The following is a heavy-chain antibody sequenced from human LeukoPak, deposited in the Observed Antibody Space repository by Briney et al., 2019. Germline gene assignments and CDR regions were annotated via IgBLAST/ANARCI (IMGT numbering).Heavy chain of an antibody. CDR1: GFTFSTYA. Sequence: PGGSLRLSCAASGFTFSTYAVSWVRQAPGKGLEWVSTVSRDGGSTYYADSVKGRFTISRDNSKNMLYLQINSLGAEDTAVYYCAKDKDYYDSSAFDYWGQGTLVTVSS. V-gene: IGHV3-23*01. CDR2: VSRDGGST. CDR3: AKDKDYYDSSAFDY. D-gene: IGHD3-22*01. J-gene: IGHJ4*02.